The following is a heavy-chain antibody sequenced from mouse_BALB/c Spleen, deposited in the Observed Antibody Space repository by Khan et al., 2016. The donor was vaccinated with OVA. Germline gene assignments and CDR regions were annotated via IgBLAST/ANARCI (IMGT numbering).Heavy chain of an antibody. D-gene: IGHD2-14*01. CDR1: GYTFTTYT. J-gene: IGHJ3*01. CDR3: VRDGAYYRSDGWFAY. Sequence: QVQLKQSGAELARPGASVKMSCKASGYTFTTYTIHWVKQRPGQGLEWIGYIIPSNDYTNYNQKFKDRATLTADKSSSTAYMQLSSLTSEDSAVYYCVRDGAYYRSDGWFAYWGQGTLVTVSA. V-gene: IGHV1-4*01. CDR2: IIPSNDYT.